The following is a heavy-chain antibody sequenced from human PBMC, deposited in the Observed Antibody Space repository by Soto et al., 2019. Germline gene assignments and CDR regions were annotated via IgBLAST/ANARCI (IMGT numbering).Heavy chain of an antibody. CDR2: INPNSGGT. CDR1: GYTFTGYY. V-gene: IGHV1-2*04. CDR3: ARANTLERPPYFDY. D-gene: IGHD1-1*01. Sequence: GASVKVSCKASGYTFTGYYMHWVRQAPGQGLEWMGWINPNSGGTNYAQKFQGWVTMTRDTSISTAYMELSRLRSDDTAVYYCARANTLERPPYFDYWGQGTLVTVSS. J-gene: IGHJ4*02.